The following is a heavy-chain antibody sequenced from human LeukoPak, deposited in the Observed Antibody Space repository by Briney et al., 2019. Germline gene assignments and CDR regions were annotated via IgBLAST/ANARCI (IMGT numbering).Heavy chain of an antibody. CDR2: ISSSSSYI. CDR3: ARDLFSRGFLGWSSPFDY. CDR1: GFTFSSYS. J-gene: IGHJ4*02. D-gene: IGHD3-3*01. Sequence: TGGSLRLSCAASGFTFSSYSMNWVRQAPGKGLEWVSSISSSSSYIYYADSVKGRFTISRDNAKNSLYLQMNSLRAEDTAVYYCARDLFSRGFLGWSSPFDYWGQGTLVTVSS. V-gene: IGHV3-21*01.